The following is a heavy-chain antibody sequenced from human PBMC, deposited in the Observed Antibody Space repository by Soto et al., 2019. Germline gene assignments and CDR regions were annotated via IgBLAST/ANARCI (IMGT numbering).Heavy chain of an antibody. J-gene: IGHJ4*02. V-gene: IGHV4-4*02. CDR1: GGSISTDNW. CDR3: TRASASSMLRGVVIN. D-gene: IGHD3-10*01. Sequence: LTCAVSGGSISTDNWWSWVRQPPGKGLEWIGETYHSGDSNFNPSLKSRVTISVDKSKNQFSMQMASVTAADTALYYCTRASASSMLRGVVINWGRGTQVTVSS. CDR2: TYHSGDS.